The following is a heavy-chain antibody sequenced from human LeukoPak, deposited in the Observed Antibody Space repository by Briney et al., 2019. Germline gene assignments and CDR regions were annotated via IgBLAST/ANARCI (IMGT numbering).Heavy chain of an antibody. V-gene: IGHV3-11*06. CDR2: ISSSSYT. D-gene: IGHD5-12*01. J-gene: IGHJ4*02. Sequence: PGGSLRLSCAASGFTFSDYYMSWIRQAPGKGLEWVSYISSSSYTNYADSVKGRFTISRDNAKNSLYLQMNSLRAEDTAVYYCASALGYSGYDSGYWGQGTLVTVSS. CDR1: GFTFSDYY. CDR3: ASALGYSGYDSGY.